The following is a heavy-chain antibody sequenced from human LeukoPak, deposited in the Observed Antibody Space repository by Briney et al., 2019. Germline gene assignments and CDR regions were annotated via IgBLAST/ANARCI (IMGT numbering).Heavy chain of an antibody. D-gene: IGHD2-2*01. Sequence: PGGSLRLSCAASGFTFSTYTMNWVRQAPGKGLEWVSYISTSSSTISYADSLKGRFTVSRDNAKNSLFLQMDSLRAEDTAVYYCAREALGSCSSSTCFVDYWGQGTLVTVSS. J-gene: IGHJ4*02. CDR2: ISTSSSTI. V-gene: IGHV3-48*04. CDR3: AREALGSCSSSTCFVDY. CDR1: GFTFSTYT.